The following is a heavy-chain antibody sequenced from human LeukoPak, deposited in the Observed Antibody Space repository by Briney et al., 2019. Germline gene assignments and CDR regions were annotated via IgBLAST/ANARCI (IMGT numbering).Heavy chain of an antibody. D-gene: IGHD1-26*01. V-gene: IGHV3-30*18. Sequence: QAGGSLRLSCAASGFTFSSYGMHWVRQAPGKGLEWVAVISYDGSNKYYADSVKGRLTISRDNSKNTLYLQMNGLRAEDTAVYYCAKDQGGRSYYARPFDYWGQGTLVTVSS. CDR3: AKDQGGRSYYARPFDY. CDR2: ISYDGSNK. J-gene: IGHJ4*02. CDR1: GFTFSSYG.